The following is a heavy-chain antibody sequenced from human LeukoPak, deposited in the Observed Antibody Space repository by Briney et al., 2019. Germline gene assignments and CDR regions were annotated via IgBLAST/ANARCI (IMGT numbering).Heavy chain of an antibody. CDR3: AKRHGDYFDY. Sequence: AFLRLSCAASGFPLRSYAMSWVRQPPGKGLESISTISDSFRITDDADSVKGRFTISRDNSKNTLYLQMNTLRAEDTAVYYCAKRHGDYFDYWGQGTLVTVSS. V-gene: IGHV3-23*01. J-gene: IGHJ4*02. CDR2: ISDSFRIT. D-gene: IGHD4-17*01. CDR1: GFPLRSYA.